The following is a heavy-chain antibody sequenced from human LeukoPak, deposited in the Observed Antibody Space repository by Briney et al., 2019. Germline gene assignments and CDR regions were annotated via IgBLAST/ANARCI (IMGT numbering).Heavy chain of an antibody. J-gene: IGHJ5*02. Sequence: GESLKISCKGSGQTFKNSWIAWVRQKPGKGLEWMGVIYPDDSDTRYSPSFQGQVTISVDKSISTAYLQWSSLEASDTAMYHCARSAGYCTDSVCYAFNWFDLWGQGTLVTVSS. CDR3: ARSAGYCTDSVCYAFNWFDL. CDR1: GQTFKNSW. V-gene: IGHV5-51*01. D-gene: IGHD2-8*02. CDR2: IYPDDSDT.